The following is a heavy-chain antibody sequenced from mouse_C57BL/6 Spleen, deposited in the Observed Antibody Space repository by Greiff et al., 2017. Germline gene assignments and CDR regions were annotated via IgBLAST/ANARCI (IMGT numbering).Heavy chain of an antibody. J-gene: IGHJ3*01. Sequence: DVKLQESGGGLVKPGGSLKLSCAASGFTFSDYGMHWVRQAPEKGLEWVAYISSGSSTIYYADTVKGRFTISRDNAKNTLFLQMTSLRSEDTAMYYCARGSYSNMVFAYWGQGTLVTVSA. V-gene: IGHV5-17*01. CDR3: ARGSYSNMVFAY. D-gene: IGHD2-5*01. CDR2: ISSGSSTI. CDR1: GFTFSDYG.